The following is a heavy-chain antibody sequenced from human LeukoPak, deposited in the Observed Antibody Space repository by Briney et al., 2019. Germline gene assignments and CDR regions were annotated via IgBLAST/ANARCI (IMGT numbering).Heavy chain of an antibody. V-gene: IGHV3-7*01. Sequence: SGGSLRLSCAASGFTFSSYWMSWVRQAPGKGLEWVANIKQDGSEKYYVDSVKGRFTISRDNAKNSLYLQMNSLRAEDTAVYYCARERYSSSWNWFDPWGQGTLVTVSS. CDR2: IKQDGSEK. J-gene: IGHJ5*02. CDR3: ARERYSSSWNWFDP. CDR1: GFTFSSYW. D-gene: IGHD6-13*01.